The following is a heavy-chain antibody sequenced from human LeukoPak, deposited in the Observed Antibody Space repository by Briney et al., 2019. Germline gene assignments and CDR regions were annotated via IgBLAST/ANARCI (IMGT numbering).Heavy chain of an antibody. CDR1: GFTLSSYE. J-gene: IGHJ4*02. CDR3: AKIPQVAIFSVPNFDY. Sequence: GGSLRLSCTASGFTLSSYEMSWIRQAPGKGLEWVSSIDYSGGSTHYADSVMGRFTIPRDNSKNTLYLQLNSLSADDTAVYYCAKIPQVAIFSVPNFDYWGQGTLVTVSS. CDR2: IDYSGGST. D-gene: IGHD3-3*01. V-gene: IGHV3-23*01.